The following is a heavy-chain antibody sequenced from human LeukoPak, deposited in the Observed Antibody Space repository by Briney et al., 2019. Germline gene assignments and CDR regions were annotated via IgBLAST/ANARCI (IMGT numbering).Heavy chain of an antibody. J-gene: IGHJ6*03. CDR1: GGSISSSSYY. V-gene: IGHV3-7*01. CDR2: IKQDESER. CDR3: ARLSAYYYGSYFYYYMDV. D-gene: IGHD3-10*01. Sequence: ETLSLTCTVSGGSISSSSYYWGWIRQPPGKGPEWVANIKQDESERYSVDSVKGRFTISRDNAKNSVYLHMNSLRAEDTALYYCARLSAYYYGSYFYYYMDVWGKGTTVTVSS.